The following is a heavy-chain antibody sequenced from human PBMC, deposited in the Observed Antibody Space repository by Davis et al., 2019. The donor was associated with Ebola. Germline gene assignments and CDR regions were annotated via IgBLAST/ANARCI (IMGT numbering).Heavy chain of an antibody. V-gene: IGHV3-7*01. D-gene: IGHD3-22*01. CDR2: IKQDGSEK. J-gene: IGHJ4*02. Sequence: GESLKISCAASGFTFSGSAMHWVRQAPGKGLEWVANIKQDGSEKYYVDSVKGRFTISRDNAKNSLYLQMNSLRAEDTAVYYCARVVTMIVVTWGQGTLVTVSS. CDR1: GFTFSGSA. CDR3: ARVVTMIVVT.